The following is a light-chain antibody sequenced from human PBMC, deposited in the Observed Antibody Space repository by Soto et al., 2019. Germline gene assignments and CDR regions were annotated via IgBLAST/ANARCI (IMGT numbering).Light chain of an antibody. CDR1: QSVSSSY. CDR2: GAS. V-gene: IGKV3-20*01. CDR3: QKYGSSPQFT. Sequence: EIVLTQSPGTLSLSPGERATLSCRASQSVSSSYLAWYQQKPGQAPRLLIYGASSRATGIPDRFSGSGSGTDFTLTISRLEPEDFAVYYCQKYGSSPQFTFGPGTQVDIK. J-gene: IGKJ3*01.